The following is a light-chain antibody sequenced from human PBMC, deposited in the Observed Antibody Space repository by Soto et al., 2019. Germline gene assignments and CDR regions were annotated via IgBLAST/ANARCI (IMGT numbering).Light chain of an antibody. CDR3: GTWDSSLSAYV. J-gene: IGLJ1*01. Sequence: QSVLTRPPSVSAAPGQKVTISCSGSCSNIGNNYVSWYQQLPGTAPKLLIYDNNKRPSGIPDRFPGSKSGTSATLGITGLQTGDEADYYCGTWDSSLSAYVFGTGTKVTVL. CDR2: DNN. V-gene: IGLV1-51*01. CDR1: CSNIGNNY.